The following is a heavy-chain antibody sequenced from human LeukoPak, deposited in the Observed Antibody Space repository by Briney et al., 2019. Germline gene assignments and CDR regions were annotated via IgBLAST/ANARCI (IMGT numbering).Heavy chain of an antibody. CDR2: IIPIFGTA. CDR1: GGTFSSYA. D-gene: IGHD2-15*01. Sequence: GASVKVSCKASGGTFSSYAISWVRQAPGQGLEWMGGIIPIFGTANYAQKFQGRVTITADKSTSTAYMELSSLRSEDTAVYYCARSGSGGGYYGPGPCDYWGQGTLVTVSS. J-gene: IGHJ4*02. CDR3: ARSGSGGGYYGPGPCDY. V-gene: IGHV1-69*06.